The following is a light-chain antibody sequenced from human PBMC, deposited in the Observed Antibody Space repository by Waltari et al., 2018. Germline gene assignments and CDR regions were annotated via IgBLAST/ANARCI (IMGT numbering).Light chain of an antibody. CDR2: EGS. V-gene: IGLV2-23*01. CDR1: SSAVGSYNL. Sequence: QSALTQPASVSGSPGQSITIPCTGTSSAVGSYNLVSWYQQHPGSAPKLIIYEGSKRPSGVSSRFSGSRSGNTASLTISGLQADDEGDYYCCSYAAINTYVFGTGTKVSVL. J-gene: IGLJ1*01. CDR3: CSYAAINTYV.